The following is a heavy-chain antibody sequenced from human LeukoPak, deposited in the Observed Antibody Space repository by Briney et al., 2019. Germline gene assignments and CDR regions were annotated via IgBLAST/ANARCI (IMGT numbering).Heavy chain of an antibody. J-gene: IGHJ5*02. D-gene: IGHD2-2*01. CDR3: ARDVAVVPAANSYWFDP. V-gene: IGHV1-2*02. Sequence: ASVKVSCKASGYTFTGYYMHWVRQAPGQGLEWMGWINPNSGGTNYAQKFQGRVTMTRDTSISTAYMELSRLRSEDTAVYYCARDVAVVPAANSYWFDPWGQGTLVTASS. CDR2: INPNSGGT. CDR1: GYTFTGYY.